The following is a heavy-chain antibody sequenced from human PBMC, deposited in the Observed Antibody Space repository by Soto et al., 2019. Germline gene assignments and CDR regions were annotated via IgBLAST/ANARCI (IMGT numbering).Heavy chain of an antibody. Sequence: SETLSLTCTVSGGSISSYYWSWIRQPAGKGLEWIGRIYTSGSTNYNPSLKSRVTMSVDTSKNQFSLKLSSVTAADTAVYYCARDRIRYSSSYNWFDPWGQGTLVTVSS. CDR2: IYTSGST. D-gene: IGHD6-6*01. CDR1: GGSISSYY. V-gene: IGHV4-4*07. J-gene: IGHJ5*02. CDR3: ARDRIRYSSSYNWFDP.